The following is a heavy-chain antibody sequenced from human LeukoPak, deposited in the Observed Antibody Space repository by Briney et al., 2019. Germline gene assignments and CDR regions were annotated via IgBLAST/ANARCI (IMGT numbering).Heavy chain of an antibody. Sequence: GGSLRLSCAASGFTFNNYEMNWVRQAPGKGLEWVSYISSSGSTIYYADSVKGRFTISRDNAKNSLYLQMNSLRAEDTAVYYCARHSFGDYEFWFDYWGRGTLVTVSS. V-gene: IGHV3-48*03. CDR3: ARHSFGDYEFWFDY. D-gene: IGHD4-17*01. J-gene: IGHJ4*02. CDR1: GFTFNNYE. CDR2: ISSSGSTI.